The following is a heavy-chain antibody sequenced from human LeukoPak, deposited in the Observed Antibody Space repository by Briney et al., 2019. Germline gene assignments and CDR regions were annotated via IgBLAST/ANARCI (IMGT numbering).Heavy chain of an antibody. J-gene: IGHJ4*02. CDR2: IRHHGWNE. D-gene: IGHD4-17*01. V-gene: IGHV3-30*02. CDR3: AKDRRDYGDYGVDY. CDR1: GFTFSSFG. Sequence: GGSLRLSCETSGFTFSSFGMHWFRQAPSKGMEWVAFIRHHGWNESYADSVKGRFTISRDNSEHTLYLQMNSLRVEDTAVYSCAKDRRDYGDYGVDYWGQGTLVTVSS.